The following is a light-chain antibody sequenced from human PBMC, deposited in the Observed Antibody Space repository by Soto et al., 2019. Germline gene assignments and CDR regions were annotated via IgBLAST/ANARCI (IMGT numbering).Light chain of an antibody. CDR3: QQYYSYLLT. V-gene: IGKV1-8*01. CDR1: QGISSY. Sequence: AIRMTQSPSSFSASTGDRVTITCRASQGISSYLAWYQQKPGKAPKLLIYAASTLQSGVPSRFSGSGSGTDFTLTISCLQSEDFATYYCQQYYSYLLTFGQGIKLEIK. J-gene: IGKJ2*01. CDR2: AAS.